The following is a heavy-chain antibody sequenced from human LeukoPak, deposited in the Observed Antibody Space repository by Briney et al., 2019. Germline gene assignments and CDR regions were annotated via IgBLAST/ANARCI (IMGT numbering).Heavy chain of an antibody. CDR3: AKAGDSSSSPLFLD. D-gene: IGHD6-6*01. Sequence: GGSLRLSCAASGFTFSSYAMSWVRQAPGEGLEWVSAISGSGGSSYYADSVKGRFTISRDNSKNTLYLQMNSLRAEDTAVYYCAKAGDSSSSPLFLDWGQGTLVTVSS. CDR1: GFTFSSYA. CDR2: ISGSGGSS. J-gene: IGHJ4*02. V-gene: IGHV3-23*01.